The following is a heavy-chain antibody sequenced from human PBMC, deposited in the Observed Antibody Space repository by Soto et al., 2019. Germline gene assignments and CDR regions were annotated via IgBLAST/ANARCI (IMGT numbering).Heavy chain of an antibody. D-gene: IGHD3-22*01. Sequence: GGSLRLSCAASGFTFSSYGMHWVRQAPGKGLEWVAVISYDGSNKYYADSVKGRFTISRDNSKNTLYLQMNSLRAEDTAVYYCARVYYYDSSGYDGYYGMDVWGQGTTVTVSS. V-gene: IGHV3-30*03. CDR2: ISYDGSNK. CDR1: GFTFSSYG. J-gene: IGHJ6*02. CDR3: ARVYYYDSSGYDGYYGMDV.